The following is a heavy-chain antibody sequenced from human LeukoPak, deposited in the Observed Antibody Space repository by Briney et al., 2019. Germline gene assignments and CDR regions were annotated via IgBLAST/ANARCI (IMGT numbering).Heavy chain of an antibody. CDR3: ARGGNSGYWYFDL. D-gene: IGHD4-23*01. V-gene: IGHV6-1*01. CDR2: TYYRSKWSN. Sequence: SQTLSLTCAISGDSVSSDSAAWNWIRQSPSRGLEWLGRTYYRSKWSNDYAVSVKSRVTINPDTSKNQFSLQLNSVTPEDTAVYYCARGGNSGYWYFDLWARGTLVTVSS. CDR1: GDSVSSDSAA. J-gene: IGHJ2*01.